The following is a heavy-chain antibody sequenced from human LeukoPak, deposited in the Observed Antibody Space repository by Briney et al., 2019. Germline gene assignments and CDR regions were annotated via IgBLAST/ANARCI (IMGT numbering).Heavy chain of an antibody. V-gene: IGHV4-39*07. Sequence: SETLSLTCTVSGGSISSSSYFWGWIRQPPGKGLEWIGSIYYSGSTYYNPSLKSRVTISVDTSKNQFSLKLSSVTAADTAVYYSARRGRGRDRQFDPWGQGTLVTVSS. J-gene: IGHJ5*02. CDR2: IYYSGST. D-gene: IGHD3-10*01. CDR3: ARRGRGRDRQFDP. CDR1: GGSISSSSYF.